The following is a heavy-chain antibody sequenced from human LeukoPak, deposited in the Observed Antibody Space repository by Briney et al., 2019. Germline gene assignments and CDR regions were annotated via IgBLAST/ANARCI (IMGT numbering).Heavy chain of an antibody. Sequence: GASVKVFCKASGGTFSSYAISWVRQAPGQGLEWMGGIIPIFGTANYAQKFQGRVTITTDESTSTAYMELSSLRSEDTAVYYCARVLRAGITIFGVAKGAFDIWGQGTMVTVSS. D-gene: IGHD3-3*01. CDR2: IIPIFGTA. V-gene: IGHV1-69*05. J-gene: IGHJ3*02. CDR3: ARVLRAGITIFGVAKGAFDI. CDR1: GGTFSSYA.